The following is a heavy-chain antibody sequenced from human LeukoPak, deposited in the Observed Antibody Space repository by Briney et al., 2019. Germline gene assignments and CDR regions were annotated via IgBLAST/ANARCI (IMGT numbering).Heavy chain of an antibody. CDR2: FDPEDGET. V-gene: IGHV1-24*01. J-gene: IGHJ6*03. D-gene: IGHD6-13*01. CDR3: AKDPQYRTLYSSSWYGYYYMDV. Sequence: ASVKVSCKVSGYTLTELSMHWVRQAPGKGLEWMGGFDPEDGETIYAQKFQGRVTITADESTSAAYMELSSLRSEDTAVYYCAKDPQYRTLYSSSWYGYYYMDVWGKGTTVTVSS. CDR1: GYTLTELS.